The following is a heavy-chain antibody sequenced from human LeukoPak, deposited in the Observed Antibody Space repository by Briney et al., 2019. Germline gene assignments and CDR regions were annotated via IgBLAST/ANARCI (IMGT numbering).Heavy chain of an antibody. Sequence: SETLSLTCTVSGGSISSSSYYWGWIRQPPGKGLEWIGSIYYSGSTYYNPSLKSRVTISVDTSKNQFSLKLSSVTAADTAVYYCARHNLGGYLAGSGWYGGPYYFDYWGQGTLVTVSS. CDR2: IYYSGST. CDR1: GGSISSSSYY. V-gene: IGHV4-39*01. CDR3: ARHNLGGYLAGSGWYGGPYYFDY. J-gene: IGHJ4*02. D-gene: IGHD6-19*01.